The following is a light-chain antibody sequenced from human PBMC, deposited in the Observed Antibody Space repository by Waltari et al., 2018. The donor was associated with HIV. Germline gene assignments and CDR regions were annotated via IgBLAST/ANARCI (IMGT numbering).Light chain of an antibody. CDR1: SSDVGGYNY. V-gene: IGLV2-11*01. Sequence: QSALTQPRSVSGSPGQSVSISCTGTSSDVGGYNYVSWYQQHQDKAPKLMIYDVSQRPYGVPDRFSGYKSVNTASLTISGLQAEDEADYYCCSYAGIYTYVKFGGGTKLTVL. J-gene: IGLJ2*01. CDR3: CSYAGIYTYVK. CDR2: DVS.